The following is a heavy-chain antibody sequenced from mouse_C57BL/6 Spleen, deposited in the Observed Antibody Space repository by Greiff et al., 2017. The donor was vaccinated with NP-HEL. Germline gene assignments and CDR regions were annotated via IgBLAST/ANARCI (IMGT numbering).Heavy chain of an antibody. CDR1: GYTFTSYW. CDR3: AAYYYGVNYFDY. CDR2: IDPSDSYT. D-gene: IGHD1-1*01. Sequence: QVQLQQPGAELVMPGASVKLSCKASGYTFTSYWMHWVKQRPGQGLEWIGEIDPSDSYTNYNQKFKGKSTLTVDKSSSTAYMQLSSLTSEDSAVYYCAAYYYGVNYFDYWGQGTTLTVSS. J-gene: IGHJ2*01. V-gene: IGHV1-69*01.